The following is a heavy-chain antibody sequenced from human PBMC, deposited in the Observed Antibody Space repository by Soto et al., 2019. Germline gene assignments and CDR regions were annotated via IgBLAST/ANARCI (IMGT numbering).Heavy chain of an antibody. Sequence: SGGSLRLSCSASGFTFSSYAMHWVRQAPGKGLEYVSAISSNGGSTYYADSVKGRFTISRDNSKNTLYLQMSSLRAEDTAVYYCVKDRGITIFGVVTRRYFDYWGQGTLVTVSS. D-gene: IGHD3-3*01. V-gene: IGHV3-64D*08. CDR1: GFTFSSYA. CDR3: VKDRGITIFGVVTRRYFDY. J-gene: IGHJ4*02. CDR2: ISSNGGST.